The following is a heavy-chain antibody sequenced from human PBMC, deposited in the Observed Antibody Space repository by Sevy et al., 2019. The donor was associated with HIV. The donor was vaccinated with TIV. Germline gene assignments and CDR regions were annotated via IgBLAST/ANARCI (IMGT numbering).Heavy chain of an antibody. CDR1: GGSITSLY. V-gene: IGHV4-59*08. D-gene: IGHD1-26*01. J-gene: IGHJ4*02. Sequence: SETLSLTCTVSGGSITSLYWNWIRQPPGNALEWIANIYYNGHINYNPSLKSRVTLSLDTSKNQFSLRLSSVTAADTAMYYCAGENAWGRGYSWGQGTMVTVSS. CDR3: AGENAWGRGYS. CDR2: IYYNGHI.